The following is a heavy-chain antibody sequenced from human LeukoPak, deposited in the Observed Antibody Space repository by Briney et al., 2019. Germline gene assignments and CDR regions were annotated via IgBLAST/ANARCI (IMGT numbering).Heavy chain of an antibody. CDR2: IYYSGST. Sequence: SETLSLTCTVSGGSFSSYYWSWIRQPPGKGLEWIGYIYYSGSTNYNPPLKSRVTISVDMSKNQFSLKLSSVTAADTAVYYCARDLLRPYAFDSWGQGTMVTVSS. V-gene: IGHV4-59*01. J-gene: IGHJ3*02. CDR1: GGSFSSYY. CDR3: ARDLLRPYAFDS.